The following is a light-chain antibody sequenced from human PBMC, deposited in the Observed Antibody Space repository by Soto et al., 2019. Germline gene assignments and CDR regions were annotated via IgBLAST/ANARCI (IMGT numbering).Light chain of an antibody. CDR3: MQALQTPRT. Sequence: DVVMTQSPLSLPVTPGEPASISCHSSQRLLHSNGFNYLDWYLQRPGQAPQLLIYLGSNLDSGVPERFSGSGSGTDFTLTISRVEAEDVGVYYCMQALQTPRTFGQGSKLEIK. J-gene: IGKJ2*01. V-gene: IGKV2-28*01. CDR1: QRLLHSNGFNY. CDR2: LGS.